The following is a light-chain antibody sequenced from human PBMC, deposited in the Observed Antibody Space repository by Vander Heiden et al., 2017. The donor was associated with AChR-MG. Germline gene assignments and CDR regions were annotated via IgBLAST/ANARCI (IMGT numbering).Light chain of an antibody. J-gene: IGKJ3*01. CDR1: QSVSSSY. CDR2: GAS. V-gene: IGKV3-20*01. CDR3: QQYGSSPPFT. Sequence: EIVLTQSPGTLSLSPGERATLSCRASQSVSSSYLAWYQQKPGQAPRLLIYGASSRATGIPDRFSGSGSGTDFTLTISRLEPEDFAVYYCQQYGSSPPFTFGHRTKVDIK.